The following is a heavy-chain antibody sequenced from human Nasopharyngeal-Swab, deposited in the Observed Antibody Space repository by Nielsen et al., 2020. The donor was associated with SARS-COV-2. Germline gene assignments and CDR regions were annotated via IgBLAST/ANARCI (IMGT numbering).Heavy chain of an antibody. CDR2: IGDKDHNYAT. CDR3: TTDYYFDY. V-gene: IGHV3-73*01. J-gene: IGHJ4*02. Sequence: VRQAPGKGLEWVGRIGDKDHNYATTYGASVKGRFTIPRDDSTNTAFLQMDSLKTEDTALYYCTTDYYFDYWGQGTLVTVSS.